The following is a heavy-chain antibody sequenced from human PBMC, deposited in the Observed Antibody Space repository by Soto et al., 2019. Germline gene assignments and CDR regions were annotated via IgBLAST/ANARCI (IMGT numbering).Heavy chain of an antibody. CDR3: ARDLRTTIGSVDY. D-gene: IGHD3-10*01. CDR2: INSDGSIT. V-gene: IGHV3-74*01. Sequence: EVQLVESGGGLVQPGGSLRLSCAASGFTFSSYWMLWVRQAPGKGLVWVSRINSDGSITSYADSVKGRFTISRDNAKNTLYLQMNSLRADDTAVYYCARDLRTTIGSVDYWGQGTLVTVSS. J-gene: IGHJ4*02. CDR1: GFTFSSYW.